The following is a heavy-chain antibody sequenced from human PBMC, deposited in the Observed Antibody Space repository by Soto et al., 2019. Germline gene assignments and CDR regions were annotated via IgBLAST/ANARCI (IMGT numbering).Heavy chain of an antibody. J-gene: IGHJ5*02. Sequence: GASVKVSCKASGYTFTGYYMHWVRQAPGQGLEWMGWINPNSGGTNYAQKFRGRVTMTRDTSISTAYMELSRLRSDDTAVYYCARDSLYCSSTSCNHWFDPWGQGTLVTVSS. CDR3: ARDSLYCSSTSCNHWFDP. CDR1: GYTFTGYY. D-gene: IGHD2-2*01. V-gene: IGHV1-2*02. CDR2: INPNSGGT.